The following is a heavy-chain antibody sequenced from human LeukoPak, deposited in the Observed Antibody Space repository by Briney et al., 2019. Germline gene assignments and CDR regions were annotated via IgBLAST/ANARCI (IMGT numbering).Heavy chain of an antibody. D-gene: IGHD6-13*01. CDR2: TYSGGST. Sequence: PGGSLRLSCAASGFIVSSNYMSWVRQAPGKGLEWVSVTYSGGSTYYADSVKGRFTISRDNAKNSLYLQMNSLRAEDTALYYCARVSAGYYYYYYMDVWGKGTTVTVSS. CDR1: GFIVSSNY. J-gene: IGHJ6*03. V-gene: IGHV3-53*01. CDR3: ARVSAGYYYYYYMDV.